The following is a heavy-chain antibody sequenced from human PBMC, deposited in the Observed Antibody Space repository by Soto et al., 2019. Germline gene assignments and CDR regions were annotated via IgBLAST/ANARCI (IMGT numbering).Heavy chain of an antibody. CDR2: IYYSGST. Sequence: QLQLQESGPGLVKPSETLSLTCTVSGGSISSSSYYWGWIRQPPGKGLEWIGSIYYSGSTYYNPSLKSRVTISVDTSKNQFSLKLSSVTAADTAVYYCARRSGSYLPDFDYWGQGTLVTVSS. CDR1: GGSISSSSYY. V-gene: IGHV4-39*01. D-gene: IGHD3-10*01. J-gene: IGHJ4*02. CDR3: ARRSGSYLPDFDY.